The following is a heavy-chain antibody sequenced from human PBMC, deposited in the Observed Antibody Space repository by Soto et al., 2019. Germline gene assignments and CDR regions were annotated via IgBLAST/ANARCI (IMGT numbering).Heavy chain of an antibody. J-gene: IGHJ5*02. CDR2: IIPIFSTP. CDR1: AGTVSNHA. Sequence: QEELVQSAAEVKKPGSSVKVSCKASAGTVSNHAISWVRQAPGQGLEWMGGIIPIFSTPDYAQKFQGRVTITADTSTDTVYMELRSLRSEDTAVYYCAKFDYGDYVGWFDPWGQGTLVTVSS. CDR3: AKFDYGDYVGWFDP. V-gene: IGHV1-69*06. D-gene: IGHD4-17*01.